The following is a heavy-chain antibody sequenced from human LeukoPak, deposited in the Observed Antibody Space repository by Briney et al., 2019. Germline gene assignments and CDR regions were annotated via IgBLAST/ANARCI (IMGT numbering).Heavy chain of an antibody. J-gene: IGHJ6*02. D-gene: IGHD3-9*01. Sequence: SVKVSCKASGGTFSSYAISWVRQAPGQGLEWMGRIIPILGIANYAQKFQGRVTITADKSTSTAYLELSSLRSEDTAVYYCARTKNDDILTGYSNYYYGMDVWGQGTTVTVSS. CDR1: GGTFSSYA. CDR2: IIPILGIA. CDR3: ARTKNDDILTGYSNYYYGMDV. V-gene: IGHV1-69*04.